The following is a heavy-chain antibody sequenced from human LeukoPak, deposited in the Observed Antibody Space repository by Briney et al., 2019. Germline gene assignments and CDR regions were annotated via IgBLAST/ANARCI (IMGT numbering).Heavy chain of an antibody. D-gene: IGHD6-13*01. Sequence: ASVKVSCKASGGTFSSYAISWVRQAPGQGLEWMGGIIPIFGTANYAQKFQGRVTITTDESTSTAYMELSSLRSEDTAVYYCARIYSSSWPRIYWSDPWGQGTLVTVSS. V-gene: IGHV1-69*05. CDR1: GGTFSSYA. J-gene: IGHJ5*02. CDR3: ARIYSSSWPRIYWSDP. CDR2: IIPIFGTA.